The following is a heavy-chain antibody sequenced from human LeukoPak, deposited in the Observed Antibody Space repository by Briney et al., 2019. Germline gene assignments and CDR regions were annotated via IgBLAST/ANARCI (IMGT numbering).Heavy chain of an antibody. CDR1: GYTFTGYY. CDR3: ARGSGVVVPAASYYGMDV. V-gene: IGHV1-2*02. J-gene: IGHJ6*02. D-gene: IGHD2-2*01. Sequence: ASVKVSCKASGYTFTGYYMRWVRQAPGQGLEWMGWINPNSGGTNYAQKFQGRVTMTRDTSISTAYMELSRLRSDDTAVYYCARGSGVVVPAASYYGMDVWGQGTTVTVSS. CDR2: INPNSGGT.